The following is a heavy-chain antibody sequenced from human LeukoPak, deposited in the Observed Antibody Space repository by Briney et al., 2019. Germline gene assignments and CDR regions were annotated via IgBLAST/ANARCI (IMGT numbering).Heavy chain of an antibody. CDR3: AKDRVWYYDSSGYPDY. V-gene: IGHV3-53*05. CDR2: IYSGGST. D-gene: IGHD3-22*01. J-gene: IGHJ4*02. CDR1: GFTVSSNY. Sequence: GGSLRLSCAASGFTVSSNYMSWVRQAPGKGLEWVSVIYSGGSTYYADSVKGRFTISRDNSKNTLYLQMNSLRAEDTAVYYCAKDRVWYYDSSGYPDYWGQGTLVTVSS.